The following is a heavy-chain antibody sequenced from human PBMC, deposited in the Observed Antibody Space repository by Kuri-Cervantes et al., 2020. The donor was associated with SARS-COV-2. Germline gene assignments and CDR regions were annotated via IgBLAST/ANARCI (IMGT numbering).Heavy chain of an antibody. Sequence: GGSLRPSCAASGFTFSSYGMHWVRQAPGKGLGWVAVIWYDGSNKYYADSVKGRFTISRDNSKNTLYLQMNSLRAEDTAVYYCARDPGGDLLLQYYYGMDVWGQGTTVTVSS. CDR3: ARDPGGDLLLQYYYGMDV. D-gene: IGHD2-15*01. CDR2: IWYDGSNK. V-gene: IGHV3-33*01. CDR1: GFTFSSYG. J-gene: IGHJ6*02.